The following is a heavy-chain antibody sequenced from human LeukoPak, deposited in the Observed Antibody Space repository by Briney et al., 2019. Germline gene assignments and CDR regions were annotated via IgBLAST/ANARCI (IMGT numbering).Heavy chain of an antibody. CDR3: ARGLNWFDP. Sequence: SETLSLTCAVYGGSFSGYYWSWIRQPPGKGREWIGEINHSGSTNYNPSLKSRVTISVDTSKNQFSLKLSSVTAADTAVYYCARGLNWFDPWGQGTLVTVSS. J-gene: IGHJ5*02. CDR2: INHSGST. V-gene: IGHV4-34*01. CDR1: GGSFSGYY.